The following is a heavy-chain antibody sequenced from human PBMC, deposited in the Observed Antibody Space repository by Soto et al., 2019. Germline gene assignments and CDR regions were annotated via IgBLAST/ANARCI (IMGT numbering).Heavy chain of an antibody. CDR3: ARGAYKYYYYGMDV. CDR1: GGSISSYY. V-gene: IGHV4-59*01. Sequence: PSETLYLTCTVSGGSISSYYWSWIRQPPGKGLEWIGYIYYSGTTNYNPSLKSRVTISVDTSTNQFSLKLSSVTAADTAIYYCARGAYKYYYYGMDVWGQGTTVTVSS. D-gene: IGHD1-1*01. J-gene: IGHJ6*02. CDR2: IYYSGTT.